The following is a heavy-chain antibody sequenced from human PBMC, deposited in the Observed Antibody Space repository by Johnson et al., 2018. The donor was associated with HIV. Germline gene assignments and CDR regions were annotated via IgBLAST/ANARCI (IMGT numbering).Heavy chain of an antibody. D-gene: IGHD1-7*01. CDR2: ISSSGTTV. J-gene: IGHJ3*02. Sequence: QVQLVESGGGLVKPGGSLRLSCAASGFTFSDYYMTWIRQTPGKGLEWVSYISSSGTTVYYADSVRGRFSISRDNTKHSLYLQMNSLRVEDTAVYYCARGTRLGAPSNLDAFDIWGQGTKVTVSS. CDR1: GFTFSDYY. V-gene: IGHV3-11*04. CDR3: ARGTRLGAPSNLDAFDI.